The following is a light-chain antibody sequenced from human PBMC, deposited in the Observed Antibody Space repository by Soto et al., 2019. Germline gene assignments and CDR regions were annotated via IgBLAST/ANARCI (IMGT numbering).Light chain of an antibody. CDR1: QSVSNN. J-gene: IGKJ4*01. Sequence: EIVLTQSPGTLSLSPGERATLSCRASQSVSNNYLAWYQQKPGQAPRLLIYGASNRATGIPDRFSGSGSGAEFTLTINSLQSEDFEVYYCQPYNTWPLTFGAGTKVDIX. V-gene: IGKV3D-15*01. CDR3: QPYNTWPLT. CDR2: GAS.